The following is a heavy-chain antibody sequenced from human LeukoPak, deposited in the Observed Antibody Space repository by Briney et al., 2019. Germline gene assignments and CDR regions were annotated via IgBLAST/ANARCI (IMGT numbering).Heavy chain of an antibody. CDR1: GLPFNTAW. D-gene: IGHD1-26*01. CDR2: IKSNNDGGTT. J-gene: IGHJ4*02. CDR3: CTDLQWEGGDF. V-gene: IGHV3-15*01. Sequence: GGSLRLSCVMSGLPFNTAWLTWVRQAPGKGLEWVGRIKSNNDGGTTDYAAPVKGRFTISRDDSRNTIYLQMNSLKTEDTGVYYCCTDLQWEGGDFWGQGTLVTVSS.